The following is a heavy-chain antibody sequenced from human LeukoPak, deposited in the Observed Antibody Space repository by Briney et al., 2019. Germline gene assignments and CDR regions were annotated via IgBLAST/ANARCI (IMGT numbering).Heavy chain of an antibody. Sequence: SETLSLTCAVYGGSFSGYYRSWIRQPPGKGLEWIGVINHSGSTNYNPSLKSRATISVDTSKNQFSLKLSSVTAADTAVYYCARGGGDTTQVVWGRKSWFVPWGEGTLVTVSS. CDR2: INHSGST. CDR3: ARGGGDTTQVVWGRKSWFVP. V-gene: IGHV4-34*01. D-gene: IGHD3-16*01. CDR1: GGSFSGYY. J-gene: IGHJ5*02.